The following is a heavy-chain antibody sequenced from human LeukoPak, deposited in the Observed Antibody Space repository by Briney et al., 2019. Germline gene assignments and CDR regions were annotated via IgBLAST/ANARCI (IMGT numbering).Heavy chain of an antibody. D-gene: IGHD2-2*01. CDR2: INPNSGAT. Sequence: ASVKVSCKASGYTFTGYYMHWVRQAPGQGLERMGWINPNSGATTYAQKFQGRVTITRDTSISTAYMELRSLRHDATDVHYSARPLGYCSSTSCSIDYWGQGTLVTVSS. V-gene: IGHV1-2*02. CDR1: GYTFTGYY. CDR3: ARPLGYCSSTSCSIDY. J-gene: IGHJ4*02.